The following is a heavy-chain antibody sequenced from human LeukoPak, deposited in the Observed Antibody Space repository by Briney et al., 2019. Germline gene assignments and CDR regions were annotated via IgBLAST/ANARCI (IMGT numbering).Heavy chain of an antibody. J-gene: IGHJ4*02. CDR1: GFSFNSYP. CDR3: ARPDDSESFYRANHY. Sequence: PGGSLRLSCVASGFSFNSYPMHWVRQAPGKGLEWVAVISNDGNNKYYADSVKGRFTISRDNSNNTLSLQMNGLRVEDTAVYYCARPDDSESFYRANHYWGRGTLVTVS. CDR2: ISNDGNNK. V-gene: IGHV3-30*04. D-gene: IGHD3-10*01.